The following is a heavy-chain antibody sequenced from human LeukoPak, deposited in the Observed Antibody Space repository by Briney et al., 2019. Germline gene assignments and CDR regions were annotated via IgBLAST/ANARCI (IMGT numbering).Heavy chain of an antibody. CDR1: GGSFSGYY. Sequence: SETLSLTCAVYGGSFSGYYWSWIRQPPGKGLEWIGEINHSGSTNYNPSLKSRVTISVDTSKNQFSLKLSSVTAADTAVYYCARIKCGGDCRGYYYYHMDVWGKGTTVTISS. V-gene: IGHV4-34*01. CDR3: ARIKCGGDCRGYYYYHMDV. CDR2: INHSGST. D-gene: IGHD2-21*02. J-gene: IGHJ6*03.